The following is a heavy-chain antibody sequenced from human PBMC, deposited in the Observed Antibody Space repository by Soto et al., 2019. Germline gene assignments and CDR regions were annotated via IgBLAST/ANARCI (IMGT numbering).Heavy chain of an antibody. J-gene: IGHJ4*02. D-gene: IGHD5-18*01. Sequence: ASVKVSCKASGYTFTSYGISWVRQAPGQGLQWMGWISAYNGNTNYAQKLQGRVTMTTDTSTSTAYIELRSLRSDDTAVYYCARYRYGYSYFDYWGQGTLVTVSS. CDR2: ISAYNGNT. V-gene: IGHV1-18*01. CDR1: GYTFTSYG. CDR3: ARYRYGYSYFDY.